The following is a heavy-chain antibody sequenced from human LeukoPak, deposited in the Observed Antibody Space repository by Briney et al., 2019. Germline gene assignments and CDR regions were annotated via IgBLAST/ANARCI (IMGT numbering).Heavy chain of an antibody. CDR1: DDSSSSYY. CDR2: IYTSGST. J-gene: IGHJ4*02. CDR3: ARHSRSWYFDY. Sequence: PSETLSLTCTVSDDSSSSYYWSWIRQPAGKGLEWIGRIYTSGSTNYNPSLKSRVTMSVDTSKNQFSLRLSAVTAADTAVYYCARHSRSWYFDYWGQGTLVTLSS. D-gene: IGHD6-13*01. V-gene: IGHV4-4*07.